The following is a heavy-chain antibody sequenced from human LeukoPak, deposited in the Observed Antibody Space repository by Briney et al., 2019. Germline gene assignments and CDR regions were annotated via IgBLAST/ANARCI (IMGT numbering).Heavy chain of an antibody. CDR3: ARDGAVAGPGEVLYYYYMDV. Sequence: GASVKVSCKASGYTFTSYYMHWVRQAPGQGLEWMGWINPNSGGTNYAQKFQGRVTMTRDTSISTAYMELSRLRSDDTAVYYCARDGAVAGPGEVLYYYYMDVWGKGTTVTVSS. CDR1: GYTFTSYY. J-gene: IGHJ6*03. CDR2: INPNSGGT. V-gene: IGHV1-2*02. D-gene: IGHD6-19*01.